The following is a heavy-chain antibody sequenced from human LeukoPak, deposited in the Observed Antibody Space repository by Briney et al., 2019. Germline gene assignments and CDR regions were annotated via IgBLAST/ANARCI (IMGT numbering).Heavy chain of an antibody. CDR2: ISSSSSYI. J-gene: IGHJ4*02. Sequence: GGSLRLSCAASGSTFSSYSMNWVRQAPGKGLEWVSSISSSSSYIYYADSVKGRFTISRDNAKNSLCLQMNSLRAEDTAVYYCARDRDGYNAPQDYWGQGTLVTVSS. V-gene: IGHV3-21*01. D-gene: IGHD5-24*01. CDR1: GSTFSSYS. CDR3: ARDRDGYNAPQDY.